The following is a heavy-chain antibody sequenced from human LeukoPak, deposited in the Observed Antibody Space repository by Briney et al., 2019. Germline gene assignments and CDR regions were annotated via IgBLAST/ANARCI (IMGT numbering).Heavy chain of an antibody. J-gene: IGHJ4*02. Sequence: SETLSLTCTVSGGSISGYYWNWIRQPPGKGLEWIGYIYDSGSTNYNPPLKSRVTISLDASKNQFSLRVSSVTAADTAMYYCARARGYTHGPGTSYDYWGQGTLVTVSS. V-gene: IGHV4-59*01. CDR2: IYDSGST. D-gene: IGHD5-18*01. CDR3: ARARGYTHGPGTSYDY. CDR1: GGSISGYY.